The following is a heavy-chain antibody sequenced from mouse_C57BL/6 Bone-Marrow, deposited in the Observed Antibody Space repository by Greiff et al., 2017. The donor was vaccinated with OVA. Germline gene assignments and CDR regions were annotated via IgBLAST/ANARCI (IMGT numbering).Heavy chain of an antibody. D-gene: IGHD1-1*01. CDR1: GYTFTNYW. CDR2: IYPGGGYT. J-gene: IGHJ4*01. CDR3: ARYYGSHYYAMDY. Sequence: QVQLQQSGAELVRPGTSVKMSCKASGYTFTNYWIGWAKQRPGHGLEWIGDIYPGGGYTNYNEKFKGKATMTADKSSSTAYMQFSSLTSEDSAIYYCARYYGSHYYAMDYWGQGTSVTVSS. V-gene: IGHV1-63*01.